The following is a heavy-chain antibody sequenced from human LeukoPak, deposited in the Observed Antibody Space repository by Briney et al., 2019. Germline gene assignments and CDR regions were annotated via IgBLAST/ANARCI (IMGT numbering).Heavy chain of an antibody. CDR2: ISSSSSTI. CDR3: ARNIAQLDVFSFDY. D-gene: IGHD6-13*01. V-gene: IGHV3-48*04. CDR1: GFTFSSYS. J-gene: IGHJ4*02. Sequence: PGGSLRLSCAASGFTFSSYSMNWVRQAPGKGLEWVSSISSSSSTIYYADSVKGRFTISRDNAKNSLYLQMNSLRAEDTAVYYCARNIAQLDVFSFDYWGQGTLVTVSS.